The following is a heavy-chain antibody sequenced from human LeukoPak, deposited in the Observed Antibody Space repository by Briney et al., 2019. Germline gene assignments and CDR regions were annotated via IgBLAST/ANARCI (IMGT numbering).Heavy chain of an antibody. CDR3: AREGYYDSSAVSNY. Sequence: ASVKVSCKASGYTFTSYGISWVRQAPGQGLEWMGWISAYNGNTNYAQNLQGRVTMTTDTSTSTAYMELRSLRSDDTAVYYCAREGYYDSSAVSNYWGQGTLVTVSS. CDR1: GYTFTSYG. J-gene: IGHJ4*02. V-gene: IGHV1-18*01. D-gene: IGHD3-22*01. CDR2: ISAYNGNT.